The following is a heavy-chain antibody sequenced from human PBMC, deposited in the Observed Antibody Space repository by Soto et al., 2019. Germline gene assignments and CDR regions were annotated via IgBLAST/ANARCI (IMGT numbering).Heavy chain of an antibody. CDR3: ARGEETLYYGMDV. CDR1: GFTFSSYW. Sequence: GGSLRLSCAASGFTFSSYWMSWVRQAPGKGLEWVANIKQDGSEKYYVDSVKGRFTISRDNAKNSLYLQMNSLRAEDTAVYCCARGEETLYYGMDVWGQGTTVTVSS. CDR2: IKQDGSEK. V-gene: IGHV3-7*03. J-gene: IGHJ6*02.